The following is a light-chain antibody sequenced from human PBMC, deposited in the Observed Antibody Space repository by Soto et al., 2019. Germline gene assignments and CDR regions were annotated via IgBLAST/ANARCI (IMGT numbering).Light chain of an antibody. J-gene: IGKJ1*01. CDR3: QQYDSSRT. V-gene: IGKV3-20*01. CDR2: GAS. CDR1: QSVSSSY. Sequence: IVMTQSPATLSVSPVERATLSCRASQSVSSSYLAWYQQKPGQAPRLLIYGASSRATGIPDRFSGSGSGTDFTLTISRLEPEDFAVYYCQQYDSSRTFGQGTKVDIK.